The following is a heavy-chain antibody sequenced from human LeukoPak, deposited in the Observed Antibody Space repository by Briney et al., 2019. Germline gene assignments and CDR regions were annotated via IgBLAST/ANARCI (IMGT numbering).Heavy chain of an antibody. CDR1: GGSISSSSAY. CDR2: FSNSGTN. Sequence: PSETLSLTCTVSGGSISSSSAYWSWIRQPPGKGLEWIGYFSNSGTNNYNPSLKGRVTMSVDTSKNQFSLKLSSVTAADTAVYYCARGSNWGDYWGQGTLVTVSS. D-gene: IGHD7-27*01. CDR3: ARGSNWGDY. V-gene: IGHV4-61*05. J-gene: IGHJ4*02.